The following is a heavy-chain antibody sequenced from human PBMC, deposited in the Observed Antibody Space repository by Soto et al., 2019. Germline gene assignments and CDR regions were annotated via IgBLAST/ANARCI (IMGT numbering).Heavy chain of an antibody. CDR2: IYYSGST. J-gene: IGHJ5*02. Sequence: QLQLQESGPGLVKPSETLSLTCTVSGGSISSSSYYWGWIRQPPGKGLEWIGSIYYSGSTYYNPSLKRRVNISVDTSKNQFSLKLSSVTAADTAVYYCARLNYYDSSGYYQGWFDPWGQGTLVTVSS. CDR3: ARLNYYDSSGYYQGWFDP. V-gene: IGHV4-39*01. D-gene: IGHD3-22*01. CDR1: GGSISSSSYY.